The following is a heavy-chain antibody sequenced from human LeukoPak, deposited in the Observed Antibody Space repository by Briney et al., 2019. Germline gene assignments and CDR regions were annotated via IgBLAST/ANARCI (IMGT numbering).Heavy chain of an antibody. CDR1: GGSISSSSYY. CDR2: IYYSGST. V-gene: IGHV4-39*07. Sequence: KSSETLSLTCTVSGGSISSSSYYWGWIRQPPGKGLEWIGSIYYSGSTYYNPSLKSRVTISVDTSKNQFSLKPSSVTAADTAVYYCARESFKAFDPWGQGTLVTVSS. CDR3: ARESFKAFDP. J-gene: IGHJ5*02.